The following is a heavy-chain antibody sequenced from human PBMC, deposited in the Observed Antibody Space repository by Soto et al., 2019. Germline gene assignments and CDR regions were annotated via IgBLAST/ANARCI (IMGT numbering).Heavy chain of an antibody. V-gene: IGHV1-18*01. J-gene: IGHJ5*02. Sequence: SVKVSCKASGYTFTSYGISWVRQAPGQGLEWMGWISAYNGNTNYAQKLQGRVTMTTDTSTSTAYMELRSLRSDDTAVYYCARVLDIVLMVYASQDWFDPWGQGTLVTVSS. CDR3: ARVLDIVLMVYASQDWFDP. D-gene: IGHD2-8*01. CDR2: ISAYNGNT. CDR1: GYTFTSYG.